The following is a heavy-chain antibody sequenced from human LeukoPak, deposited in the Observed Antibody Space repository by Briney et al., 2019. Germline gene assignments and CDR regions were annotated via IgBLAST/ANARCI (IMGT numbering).Heavy chain of an antibody. Sequence: PSETLSLTCTVSGGSISSSSYYWGWIRQPPGKGLEWIGSIYYSGSTYYNPSLKSRVTISVDTSNNQFSLKLSSVTAADTAVYYCARARYVNSFYAFDIWGQGTLVTVSS. CDR3: ARARYVNSFYAFDI. CDR2: IYYSGST. J-gene: IGHJ3*02. V-gene: IGHV4-39*01. D-gene: IGHD3-9*01. CDR1: GGSISSSSYY.